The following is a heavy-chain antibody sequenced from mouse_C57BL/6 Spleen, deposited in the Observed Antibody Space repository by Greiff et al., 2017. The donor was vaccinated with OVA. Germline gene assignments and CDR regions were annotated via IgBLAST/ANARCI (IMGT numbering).Heavy chain of an antibody. CDR3: ARDEVWESKGHYYAMDY. V-gene: IGHV14-3*01. CDR1: GFNIKNTY. Sequence: EVQLQQSVAELVRPGASVKLSCTASGFNIKNTYMHWVKQRPEQGLEWIGRIDPANGNTKYAPKFQGKATITADTSSNTAYLQLSSLTSEDTAIYYCARDEVWESKGHYYAMDYWGQGTSVTVSS. CDR2: IDPANGNT. J-gene: IGHJ4*01. D-gene: IGHD2-10*02.